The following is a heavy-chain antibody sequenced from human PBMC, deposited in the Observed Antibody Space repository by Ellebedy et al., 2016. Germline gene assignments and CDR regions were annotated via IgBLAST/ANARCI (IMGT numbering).Heavy chain of an antibody. CDR3: AAGLGYGHDVSYYYAMDV. J-gene: IGHJ6*02. CDR1: GYSLTELP. V-gene: IGHV1-24*01. CDR2: FDREGGET. D-gene: IGHD1-1*01. Sequence: ASVKVSXKVSGYSLTELPIHWVRQPPGKGLEWMGGFDREGGETVYAQRFQGRVKTTEDTSTDIAYMELSSLRSEDTAVYYCAAGLGYGHDVSYYYAMDVWGQGTTVTVSS.